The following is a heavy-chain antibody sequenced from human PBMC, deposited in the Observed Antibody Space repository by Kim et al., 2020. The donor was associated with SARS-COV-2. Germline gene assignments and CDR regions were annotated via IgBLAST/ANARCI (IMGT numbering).Heavy chain of an antibody. D-gene: IGHD3-22*01. V-gene: IGHV5-51*01. Sequence: GESLKISCKGSGYSFTSYWIGWVRQMPGKGLEWMGIIYPGDSDTRYSPSFQGQVTISADKSISTAYLQWGSLKASDTAMYYCAAGGSGYYPEREFDYWGQGTLVTVSS. CDR2: IYPGDSDT. CDR1: GYSFTSYW. CDR3: AAGGSGYYPEREFDY. J-gene: IGHJ4*02.